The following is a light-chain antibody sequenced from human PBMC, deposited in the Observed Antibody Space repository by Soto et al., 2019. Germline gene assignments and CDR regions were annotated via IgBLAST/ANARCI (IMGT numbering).Light chain of an antibody. Sequence: DIQMTQSPSSLSASVGDRVTITCRATQSISSNLNWYQQKPGKAPKVLISGASSLHSGVPLRFSGSGSGTDFTLTISSLQSEDFATYYCQQSHRTPLTFGGGTKVEIK. CDR2: GAS. J-gene: IGKJ4*01. V-gene: IGKV1-39*01. CDR3: QQSHRTPLT. CDR1: QSISSN.